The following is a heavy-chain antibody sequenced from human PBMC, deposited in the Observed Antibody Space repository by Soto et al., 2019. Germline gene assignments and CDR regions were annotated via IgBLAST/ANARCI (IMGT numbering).Heavy chain of an antibody. Sequence: QVQLVQSGAEVTKPGSSVKVSCKASGGTFSSYAISWVRQAPGQGLEWMGGIIPIFGTANYAQKFQGRVTITADESTSTAYMELSSLRSEDTAVYYCARTYEDYDSSGYYPGFGYWGQGTLVTVSS. V-gene: IGHV1-69*12. D-gene: IGHD3-22*01. CDR2: IIPIFGTA. J-gene: IGHJ4*02. CDR3: ARTYEDYDSSGYYPGFGY. CDR1: GGTFSSYA.